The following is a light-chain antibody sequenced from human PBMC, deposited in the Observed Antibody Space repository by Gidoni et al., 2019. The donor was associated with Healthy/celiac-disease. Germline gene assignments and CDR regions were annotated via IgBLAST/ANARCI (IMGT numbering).Light chain of an antibody. J-gene: IGKJ1*01. Sequence: SSLSASVGDRVTITCRASQSISSYLNWYQQKPGKAPKLLIYAASSLQSWVPSRFSGSGSGTDFTLTISSLQPEDFATYYCQQSYSTPWTFGQGTKVEIK. CDR2: AAS. V-gene: IGKV1-39*01. CDR1: QSISSY. CDR3: QQSYSTPWT.